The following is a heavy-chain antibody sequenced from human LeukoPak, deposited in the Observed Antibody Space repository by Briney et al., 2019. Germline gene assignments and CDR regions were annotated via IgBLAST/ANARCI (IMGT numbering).Heavy chain of an antibody. CDR3: ARALKSRWDEIDY. J-gene: IGHJ4*02. D-gene: IGHD1-26*01. CDR2: ISSSSSYI. CDR1: GFTFSSYS. V-gene: IGHV3-21*01. Sequence: GGSLRLSCAASGFTFSSYSMNWVRQAPGKGLEWVSSISSSSSYIYYADSVKGRFTISRDNAKNSLYLQMNSLRAEDTAVYYCARALKSRWDEIDYWCQGTLVTVSS.